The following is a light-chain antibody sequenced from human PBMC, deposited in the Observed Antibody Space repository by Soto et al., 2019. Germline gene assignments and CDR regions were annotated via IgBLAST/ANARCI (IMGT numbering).Light chain of an antibody. J-gene: IGKJ5*01. CDR2: GAS. V-gene: IGKV3-20*01. CDR1: QSISSSF. CDR3: QQYDNSPIT. Sequence: LSLSPGEGASLSCGASQSISSSFLACYQQKPGQAPRLLIYGASSRATGIPDRFSGTGSETDFTLTISRLEPEDFAVYYCQQYDNSPITFGQGTRLEIK.